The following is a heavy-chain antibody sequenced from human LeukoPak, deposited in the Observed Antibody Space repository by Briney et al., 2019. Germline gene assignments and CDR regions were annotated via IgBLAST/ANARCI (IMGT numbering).Heavy chain of an antibody. CDR1: GYTFPSYF. CDR3: ARDAGKSVS. J-gene: IGHJ4*02. CDR2: INPTGGST. Sequence: GASVKVSCKASGYTFPSYFMHWVRQAPGQGLEWMGIINPTGGSTTYAQKFQGRVTMTRDTSTSTVYMELSSLRSDDTAVYYCARDAGKSVSWGQGTLVTVSS. D-gene: IGHD4-23*01. V-gene: IGHV1-46*01.